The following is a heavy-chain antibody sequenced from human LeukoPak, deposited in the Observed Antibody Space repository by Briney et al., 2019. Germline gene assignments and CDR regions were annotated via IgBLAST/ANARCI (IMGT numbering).Heavy chain of an antibody. D-gene: IGHD3-10*01. CDR1: GDSISSGNYY. CDR3: AGLTYYYGSGSYDY. CDR2: IWTDGAP. J-gene: IGHJ4*02. Sequence: SQTLSLTCTVSGDSISSGNYYWSWIRQPAGKGLEWIGRIWTDGAPTYRPSLKSRVTISVDTSKNQFSLRLSSVTAADTAVYYCAGLTYYYGSGSYDYWGQGTLVTVSS. V-gene: IGHV4-61*02.